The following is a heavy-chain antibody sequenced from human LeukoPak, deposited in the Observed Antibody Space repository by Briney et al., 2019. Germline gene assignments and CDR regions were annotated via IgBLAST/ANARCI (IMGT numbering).Heavy chain of an antibody. D-gene: IGHD2-2*01. CDR3: AKDSRYCSSTSCRDWFDP. Sequence: GGSLRLSCAASGFTFSSYAMSWVRQAPGKGLEWVSAISGSGGSTYYADSVKGRFTISRDNSKNTLYLQMNSLRAEDTAVYYCAKDSRYCSSTSCRDWFDPWGQGTLVTASS. J-gene: IGHJ5*02. V-gene: IGHV3-23*01. CDR2: ISGSGGST. CDR1: GFTFSSYA.